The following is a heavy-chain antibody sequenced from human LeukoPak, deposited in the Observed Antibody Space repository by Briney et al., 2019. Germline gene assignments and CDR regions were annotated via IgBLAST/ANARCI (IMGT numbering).Heavy chain of an antibody. CDR3: ARATYYYDSSGYFMAYYFDY. CDR1: GFTFSSYG. D-gene: IGHD3-22*01. J-gene: IGHJ4*02. Sequence: GGSLRLSCAASGFTFSSYGMHWVRQAPGKGLEWVAVIWYDGSNKYYADSVKGRFTISRDNAKNSLYLQMNSLRAEDTALYYCARATYYYDSSGYFMAYYFDYWGQGTLVTVSS. V-gene: IGHV3-33*03. CDR2: IWYDGSNK.